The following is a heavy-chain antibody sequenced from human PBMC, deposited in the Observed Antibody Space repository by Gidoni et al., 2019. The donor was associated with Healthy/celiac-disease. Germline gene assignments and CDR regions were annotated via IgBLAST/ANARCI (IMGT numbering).Heavy chain of an antibody. Sequence: EVHLVESGGGLVQPGGSLRLSCAASEIAFSSYGMTWVRQAPGKGLEWVSTISGIGDITNYADSVKGRFTVSRDNSKNIMFLEMNALRTDDTAVYYCAKDHEPWYWGQGTLVTVSS. J-gene: IGHJ4*02. V-gene: IGHV3-23*04. CDR1: EIAFSSYG. CDR3: AKDHEPWY. CDR2: ISGIGDIT.